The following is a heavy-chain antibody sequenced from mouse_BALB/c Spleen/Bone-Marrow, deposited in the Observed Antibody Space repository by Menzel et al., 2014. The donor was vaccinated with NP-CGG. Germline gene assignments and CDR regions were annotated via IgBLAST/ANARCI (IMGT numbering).Heavy chain of an antibody. V-gene: IGHV1S81*02. CDR3: ARERYDYDWKDY. CDR1: GYTFTSYW. D-gene: IGHD2-4*01. Sequence: VQLQQSGAELVKPGASVKLSCKASGYTFTSYWMHWVKQRPGQGLEWIGEINPSNGRTNYSEKFKSKATLTVDKSSSTAYMQLSSLTSEDSAVYYCARERYDYDWKDYWGQGTTLTVSS. J-gene: IGHJ2*01. CDR2: INPSNGRT.